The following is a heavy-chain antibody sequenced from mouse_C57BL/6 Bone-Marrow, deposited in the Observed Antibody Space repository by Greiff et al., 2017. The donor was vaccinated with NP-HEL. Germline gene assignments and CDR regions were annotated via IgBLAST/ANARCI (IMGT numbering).Heavy chain of an antibody. V-gene: IGHV1-52*01. CDR1: GYTFTSYW. D-gene: IGHD2-1*01. J-gene: IGHJ2*01. Sequence: VKLVESGAELVKPGASVKLSCKASGYTFTSYWMHWVKQRPIQGLEWIGNIDPSDSETHYNQKFKDKATLTVDKSSSTAYMQLSSLTSEDSAVYYCAREAIYYYFDYWGQGTTLTVSS. CDR2: IDPSDSET. CDR3: AREAIYYYFDY.